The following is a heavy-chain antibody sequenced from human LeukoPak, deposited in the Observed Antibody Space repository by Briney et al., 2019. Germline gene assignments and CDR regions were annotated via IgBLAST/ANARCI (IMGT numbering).Heavy chain of an antibody. Sequence: ASVKVSCKASGYTFTSYAMHWVRQAPGQRLEWMGWINAGNGNTKYSQKFQGRVTITRDTSASTAYMELSSLRSEDTAVYYCATGLWFGEFSDAFDIWGQGTMVTVSS. V-gene: IGHV1-3*01. D-gene: IGHD3-10*01. J-gene: IGHJ3*02. CDR3: ATGLWFGEFSDAFDI. CDR1: GYTFTSYA. CDR2: INAGNGNT.